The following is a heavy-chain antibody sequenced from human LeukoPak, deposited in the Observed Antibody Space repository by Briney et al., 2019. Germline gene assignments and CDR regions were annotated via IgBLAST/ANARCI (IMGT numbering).Heavy chain of an antibody. J-gene: IGHJ4*02. Sequence: SGGSLRLSCAASGFTFSSYWMSWVRQAPGKGLEWVASIKQDGSEKYYVDSVKGRFTISRDNAKNSLYLQMNSLRAEDTAVYYCARVGEMAARYYFDYWGQGTLVTVSS. CDR1: GFTFSSYW. D-gene: IGHD5-24*01. CDR2: IKQDGSEK. CDR3: ARVGEMAARYYFDY. V-gene: IGHV3-7*01.